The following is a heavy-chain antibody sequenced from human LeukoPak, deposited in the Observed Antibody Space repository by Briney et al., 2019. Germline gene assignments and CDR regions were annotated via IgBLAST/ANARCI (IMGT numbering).Heavy chain of an antibody. CDR3: ANNVASSTSLDY. CDR1: GFTFSSYA. Sequence: PGGSLRLSCAASGFTFSSYAMSWVRQAPGKGLEWVSAISGSGGSTYYADSVKGRFTISRDNSKNTLCLQMNSLRAEDTAVYYCANNVASSTSLDYWGQGTLVTVSS. D-gene: IGHD2-2*01. J-gene: IGHJ4*02. CDR2: ISGSGGST. V-gene: IGHV3-23*01.